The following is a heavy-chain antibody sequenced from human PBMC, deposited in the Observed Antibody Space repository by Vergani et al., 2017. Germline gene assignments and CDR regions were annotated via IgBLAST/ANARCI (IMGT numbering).Heavy chain of an antibody. J-gene: IGHJ4*02. CDR1: GGSVSSGSYY. V-gene: IGHV4-61*10. D-gene: IGHD5-12*01. Sequence: QVQLQESGPGLVKPSETLSLTCTVSGGSVSSGSYYWSWIRQPAGKGLEWIGYIYYSGSTNYNPSLKSRVTISVDTSKNQFSLKLSSVTAADTAVYYCARGRRWCSGYDLFDYWGQGTLVTVSS. CDR2: IYYSGST. CDR3: ARGRRWCSGYDLFDY.